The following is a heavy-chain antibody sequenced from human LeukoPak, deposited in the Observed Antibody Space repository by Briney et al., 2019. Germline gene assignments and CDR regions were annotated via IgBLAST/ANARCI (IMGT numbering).Heavy chain of an antibody. CDR2: IYTSGST. CDR3: AREAPYSSSWYPLDY. D-gene: IGHD6-13*01. J-gene: IGHJ4*02. CDR1: GGSXXXXY. Sequence: SEXXSLTXXVAGGSXXXXYWSXXRXXAGKXLEXVGRIYTSGSTNYNPSLKSRVTMSVDTSKNQFSLKLSSVTAADTAVYYCAREAPYSSSWYPLDYWGQGTLVTVSS. V-gene: IGHV4-4*07.